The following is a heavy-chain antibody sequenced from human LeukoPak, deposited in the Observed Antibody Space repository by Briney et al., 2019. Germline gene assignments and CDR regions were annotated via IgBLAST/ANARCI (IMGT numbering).Heavy chain of an antibody. CDR3: ARDCSSTSCYDYYYYGMDV. J-gene: IGHJ6*02. Sequence: GGSLRLSCAASGFIFSNYGMNWVRQAPGKGLEWVSSISSSSSYIYYADSVKGRFTISRDNAKNSLYLQMNSLRAEDTAVYYCARDCSSTSCYDYYYYGMDVWGQGTTVTVSS. CDR1: GFIFSNYG. CDR2: ISSSSSYI. D-gene: IGHD2-2*01. V-gene: IGHV3-21*01.